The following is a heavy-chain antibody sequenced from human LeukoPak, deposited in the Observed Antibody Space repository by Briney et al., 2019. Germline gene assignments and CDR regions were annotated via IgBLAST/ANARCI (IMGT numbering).Heavy chain of an antibody. CDR1: GGSISSGDYY. CDR2: IYYSGST. D-gene: IGHD4-11*01. V-gene: IGHV4-30-4*08. CDR3: ARNTVTTTSAFDI. J-gene: IGHJ3*02. Sequence: SETLSLTCTVSGGSISSGDYYWSWIRQPPGKGLEWIGYIYYSGSTYYNPSLKSRVTISVDTSKNQFSLKLSSVTAADTAVYCCARNTVTTTSAFDIWGQGTMVTVSS.